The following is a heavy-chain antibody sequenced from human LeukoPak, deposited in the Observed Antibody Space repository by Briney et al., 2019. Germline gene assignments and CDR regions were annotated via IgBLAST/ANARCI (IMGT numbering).Heavy chain of an antibody. CDR3: ARVQRRYGPWADY. CDR2: IKEDGSEK. Sequence: GGSLRLSCAASGFTFSSYWMNWVREAPGKGLEWVANIKEDGSEKYVDSVKGRFTIYRDNAKNSQYLQMNSLRAEDTAVYYCARVQRRYGPWADYWGQGTLVTVSS. V-gene: IGHV3-7*01. CDR1: GFTFSSYW. J-gene: IGHJ4*02. D-gene: IGHD5-18*01.